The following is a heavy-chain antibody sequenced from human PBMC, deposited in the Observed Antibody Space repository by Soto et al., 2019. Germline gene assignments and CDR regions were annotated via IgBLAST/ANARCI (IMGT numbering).Heavy chain of an antibody. CDR3: ARDAGIAAAVGWFXP. D-gene: IGHD6-13*01. V-gene: IGHV1-18*01. CDR2: ISAYNGNT. CDR1: GYTFTSYV. Sequence: GASVKVSCKASGYTFTSYVISWVRQAPGQGLEWMGWISAYNGNTNYAQKLQGRVTMTTDTSTSTAYMELRSLRSDDTAVYYCARDAGIAAAVGWFXPWGQGTLVTVSS. J-gene: IGHJ5*02.